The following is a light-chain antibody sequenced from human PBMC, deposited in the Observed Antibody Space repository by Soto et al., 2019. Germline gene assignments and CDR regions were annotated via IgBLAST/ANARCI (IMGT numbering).Light chain of an antibody. CDR2: LDS. CDR1: KIGSKS. Sequence: SYELTQTPSVSVAPGKTARITCGGNKIGSKSVHWYQQKPGQAPVLVIYLDSDRPSGIPERFSGSNSGNTATLTISRVEAGDEADYYCQVWDSSSDLVVFGGGTQLTVL. CDR3: QVWDSSSDLVV. V-gene: IGLV3-21*04. J-gene: IGLJ2*01.